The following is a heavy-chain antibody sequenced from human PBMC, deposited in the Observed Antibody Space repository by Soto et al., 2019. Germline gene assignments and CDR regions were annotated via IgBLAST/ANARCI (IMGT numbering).Heavy chain of an antibody. CDR3: ARGPIASTPFDY. Sequence: SVKVSCKASGGTFSSYTISWVRQAPGQGLEWMGRIIPILGIANYAQKFQGRVTITADKSTSTAYMELSSLRSEDTAVYSCARGPIASTPFDYWGQGPFVPVSP. V-gene: IGHV1-69*02. CDR2: IIPILGIA. J-gene: IGHJ4*02. D-gene: IGHD3-3*02. CDR1: GGTFSSYT.